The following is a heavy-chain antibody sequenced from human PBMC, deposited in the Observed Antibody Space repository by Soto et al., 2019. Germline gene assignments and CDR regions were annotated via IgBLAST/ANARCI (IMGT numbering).Heavy chain of an antibody. Sequence: QVQLQESGPGLVKPSGTLSLTCAVSSGSISSSNWWSWVRQPPGKGLEWIGEIYHSGSTNYNPSLKSRVHISVDKSKNQFSLKLSSVTAADTAVYYCARGGKPNYFGENVGGFFDIWGQGTMVTVSS. D-gene: IGHD3-16*01. CDR1: SGSISSSNW. CDR2: IYHSGST. CDR3: ARGGKPNYFGENVGGFFDI. J-gene: IGHJ3*02. V-gene: IGHV4-4*02.